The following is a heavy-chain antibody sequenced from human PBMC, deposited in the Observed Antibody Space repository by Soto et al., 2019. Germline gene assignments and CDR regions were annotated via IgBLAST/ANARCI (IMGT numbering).Heavy chain of an antibody. Sequence: EGQLLESGGGLVQPGGSLRVSCAASGFTFSNFAMNWVRQAPGKGLEWVSGISASGASTTYADSVKGRLTISRDNSKNTLYLQMNSLRAEDTGVYYCAKESSASRVSYYYAMDVWGQGTTVTVSS. CDR2: ISASGAST. V-gene: IGHV3-23*01. J-gene: IGHJ6*02. CDR3: AKESSASRVSYYYAMDV. D-gene: IGHD3-10*01. CDR1: GFTFSNFA.